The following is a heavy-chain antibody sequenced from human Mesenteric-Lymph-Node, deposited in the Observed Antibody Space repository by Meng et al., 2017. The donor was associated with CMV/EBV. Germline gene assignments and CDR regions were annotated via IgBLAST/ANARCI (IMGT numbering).Heavy chain of an antibody. Sequence: QVQLHEPGPGLVKPSGPLSLTCLVSGVSVTSVAYHWSWIRQSPGKGLEWIGNIYGTGITIYNPSLKSRVTILLETSKHQFSLKLNSVTTADTAVYYCAKSRSSTPGIVDDWGQGTLVTVSS. CDR3: AKSRSSTPGIVDD. V-gene: IGHV4-61*08. CDR1: GVSVTSVAYH. J-gene: IGHJ4*02. CDR2: IYGTGIT. D-gene: IGHD2/OR15-2a*01.